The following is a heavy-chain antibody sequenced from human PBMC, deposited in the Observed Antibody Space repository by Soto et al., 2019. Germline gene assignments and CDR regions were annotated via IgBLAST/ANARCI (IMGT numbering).Heavy chain of an antibody. CDR1: GYSFTSYW. CDR2: IYPGDSDT. J-gene: IGHJ6*03. V-gene: IGHV5-51*01. D-gene: IGHD1-7*01. CDR3: ARHRITGTTSASDFYYYYMDV. Sequence: GESLKISCKGSGYSFTSYWIGWVRQMPGKGLEWMGIIYPGDSDTRYSPSFQGQVTISADKSISTAYLQWSSLKASDTAMYYCARHRITGTTSASDFYYYYMDVWGKGTTVTVSS.